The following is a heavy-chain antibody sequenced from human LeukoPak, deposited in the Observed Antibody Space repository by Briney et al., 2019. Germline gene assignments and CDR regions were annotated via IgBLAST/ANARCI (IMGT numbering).Heavy chain of an antibody. CDR2: IIPILGIA. CDR3: ATTITTLGDIAVAGNPLGYYGMDV. J-gene: IGHJ6*02. D-gene: IGHD6-19*01. V-gene: IGHV1-69*02. CDR1: GYTFSSYY. Sequence: ASVKVSCKASGYTFSSYYMHWVRQAPGQGLEWMGRIIPILGIANYAQKFQGRVTITADKSTSTAYMELSSLRSEDTAVYYCATTITTLGDIAVAGNPLGYYGMDVWGQGTTVTVSS.